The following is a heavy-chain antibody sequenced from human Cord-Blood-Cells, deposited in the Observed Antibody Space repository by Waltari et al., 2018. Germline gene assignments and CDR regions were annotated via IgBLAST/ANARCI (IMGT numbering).Heavy chain of an antibody. J-gene: IGHJ3*02. CDR1: GGSISSSSYY. V-gene: IGHV4-39*01. CDR3: ARGAELDGSGAFDI. D-gene: IGHD1-1*01. CDR2: IYYSGST. Sequence: QLQLQESGPGLVKPSETLSLTCTVSGGSISSSSYYWGWIRQPPGKGLEWIGSIYYSGSTYYNPSLKSRVTISVDTSKNQFSLKLSSVTAADTAVYYCARGAELDGSGAFDIWGQGTMVTVSS.